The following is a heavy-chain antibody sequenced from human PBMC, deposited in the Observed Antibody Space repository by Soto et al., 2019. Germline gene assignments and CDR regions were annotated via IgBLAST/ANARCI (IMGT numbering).Heavy chain of an antibody. V-gene: IGHV5-51*01. D-gene: IGHD2-15*01. J-gene: IGHJ6*02. CDR1: GYSFTSYW. CDR3: AREGPVVVVAATKGIYYYYGMDV. CDR2: IYPGDSDT. Sequence: GESLKISCKGSGYSFTSYWIGWVRQMPGKGLEWLGIIYPGDSDTRYSPSFQGQVTISADKSISTAYLQWSSLKASDTAMYYCAREGPVVVVAATKGIYYYYGMDVWGQGTTVTVSS.